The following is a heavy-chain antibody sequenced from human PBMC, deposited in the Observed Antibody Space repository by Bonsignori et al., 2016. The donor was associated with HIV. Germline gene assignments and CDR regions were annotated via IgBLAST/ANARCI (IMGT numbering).Heavy chain of an antibody. CDR2: INTYSGKP. J-gene: IGHJ5*02. CDR3: ASGYTIFGALTLSS. Sequence: WVRQAPGQGLEWVGWINTYSGKPDYAQKVQGRVTMTADTSTVTAYMELKDLRSDDTAVYYCASGYTIFGALTLSSWGQGTPVTVSS. V-gene: IGHV1-18*01. D-gene: IGHD3-3*01.